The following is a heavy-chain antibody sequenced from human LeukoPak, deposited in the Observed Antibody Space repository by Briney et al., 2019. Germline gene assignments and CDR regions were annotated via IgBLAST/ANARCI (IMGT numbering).Heavy chain of an antibody. J-gene: IGHJ3*02. V-gene: IGHV1-46*01. D-gene: IGHD2-21*02. CDR3: ARDRQPLLSAFDI. CDR1: GYTFISYQ. CDR2: INPSGGST. Sequence: ASVKVSCKASGYTFISYQMHWVRQAPGQGLEWMGRINPSGGSTSYAQKFQGRVTMTRDTTTSTVYMELSSLRSEDTAVYYCARDRQPLLSAFDIWGQGTMVTVSS.